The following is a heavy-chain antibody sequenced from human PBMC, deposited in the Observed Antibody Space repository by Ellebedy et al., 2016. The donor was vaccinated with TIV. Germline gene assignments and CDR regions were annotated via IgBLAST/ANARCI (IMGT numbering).Heavy chain of an antibody. V-gene: IGHV3-21*01. J-gene: IGHJ4*02. CDR3: ARDASNRGDLDY. Sequence: GESLKISCAASGFTVTTNYMNWVRQAPGKGLEWVSSISSSSTYIYYADSVKGRFTISRDNAKNSMYLQVNSLKAEDTAVYYCARDASNRGDLDYWGQGTLVTVSS. CDR2: ISSSSTYI. CDR1: GFTVTTNY. D-gene: IGHD3-16*01.